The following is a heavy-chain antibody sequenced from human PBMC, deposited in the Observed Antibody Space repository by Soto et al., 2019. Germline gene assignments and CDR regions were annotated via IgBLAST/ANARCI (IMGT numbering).Heavy chain of an antibody. CDR3: AREKLGLDV. CDR1: GFTFSSYA. Sequence: QVQLVESGGGVVQPGRSLRLSCAASGFTFSSYAMHWVRQAPGKGLEWVAVISYDGSNKYYADSVKGRFTISRDNSKNTLYLQMNSLRADDTAVYYCAREKLGLDVWGQGTTVTVSS. J-gene: IGHJ6*02. D-gene: IGHD7-27*01. V-gene: IGHV3-30-3*01. CDR2: ISYDGSNK.